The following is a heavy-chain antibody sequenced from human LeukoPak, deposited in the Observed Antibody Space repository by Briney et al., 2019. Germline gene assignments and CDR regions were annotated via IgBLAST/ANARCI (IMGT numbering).Heavy chain of an antibody. CDR3: ARDLSDSSGYHDAFDI. CDR1: GGSISNYY. D-gene: IGHD3-22*01. J-gene: IGHJ3*02. CDR2: ISYSGNT. V-gene: IGHV4-59*12. Sequence: KPSETLSLTCTVSGGSISNYYWTWIRQPPGKGLEWIGFISYSGNTNYNPSLKSRVTISVDTSKNQFSLKLSSVTAADTAVYYCARDLSDSSGYHDAFDIWGQGTMVTVSS.